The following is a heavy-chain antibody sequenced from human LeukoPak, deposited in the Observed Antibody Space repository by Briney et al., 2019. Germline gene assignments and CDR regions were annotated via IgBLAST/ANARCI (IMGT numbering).Heavy chain of an antibody. Sequence: GASVKVSCKASGYTFTGYYMHWVRQAPGRGLEWMGIINSSGGTTSYAQKFQGRVTMTRDTSTSTVYMELSSLRSEDTAVYYCARGGWYYFDYWGQGTLVTVSS. CDR3: ARGGWYYFDY. CDR2: INSSGGTT. V-gene: IGHV1-46*01. J-gene: IGHJ4*02. D-gene: IGHD6-19*01. CDR1: GYTFTGYY.